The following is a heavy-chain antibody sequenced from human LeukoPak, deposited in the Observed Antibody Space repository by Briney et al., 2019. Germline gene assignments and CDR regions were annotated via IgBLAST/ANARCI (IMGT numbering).Heavy chain of an antibody. CDR1: GFTHSSLG. CDR3: AKVAAAAGSGEGNWFDP. CDR2: IRYDGSHK. Sequence: GGSLTLSCVLSGFTHSSLGMHWVRHAPGKGLEWVAFIRYDGSHKYYADSVKGRFTISRDNSKNTLYLQMNSLRAEDTAVYYCAKVAAAAGSGEGNWFDPWGQGTLVTVSS. J-gene: IGHJ5*02. V-gene: IGHV3-30*02. D-gene: IGHD6-13*01.